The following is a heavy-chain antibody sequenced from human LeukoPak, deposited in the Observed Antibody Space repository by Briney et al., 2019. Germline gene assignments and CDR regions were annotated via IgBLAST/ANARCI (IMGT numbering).Heavy chain of an antibody. V-gene: IGHV3-7*01. J-gene: IGHJ1*01. CDR3: TSWGDTTAEYFQR. D-gene: IGHD2-21*02. CDR2: IKQDGSEI. CDR1: GFTFSDYW. Sequence: GGSLRLSCAASGFTFSDYWMSWVRQAPGKGLEWVANIKQDGSEIYYVASVKGRFTISRDNAQNSMYLQMNSLRVEDTAVYYCTSWGDTTAEYFQRWGQGTLVTVSS.